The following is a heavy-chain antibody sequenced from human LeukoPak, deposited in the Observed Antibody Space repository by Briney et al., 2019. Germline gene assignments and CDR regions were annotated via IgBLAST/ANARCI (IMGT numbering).Heavy chain of an antibody. CDR1: GGSFSGYY. V-gene: IGHV4-34*01. CDR3: ARHIARDYVWGSYRGGAGFDY. J-gene: IGHJ4*02. D-gene: IGHD3-16*02. CDR2: INHSGST. Sequence: SETLSLTCAVYGGSFSGYYWSWIRQPPGKGLEWIGEINHSGSTNYNPSLKRRVTISVDTSKNQLSLKLSSVTAADTAVYYCARHIARDYVWGSYRGGAGFDYWGQGTLVTVSS.